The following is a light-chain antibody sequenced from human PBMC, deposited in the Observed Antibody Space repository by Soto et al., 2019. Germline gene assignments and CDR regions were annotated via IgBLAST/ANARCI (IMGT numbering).Light chain of an antibody. CDR3: QQYGSSPPIT. J-gene: IGKJ5*01. Sequence: EIVLTQSPGTLSLSPGERATLSCRASQSVSFSYLAWYQQKPAQAPRLLIYGASSRATGIPDRFSGSGSGTDFTLTISRLEPEDFAVYYCQQYGSSPPITFGQGTRLEIK. V-gene: IGKV3-20*01. CDR2: GAS. CDR1: QSVSFSY.